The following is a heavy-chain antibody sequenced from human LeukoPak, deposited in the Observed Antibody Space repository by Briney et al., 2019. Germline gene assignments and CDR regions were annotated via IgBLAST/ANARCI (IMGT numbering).Heavy chain of an antibody. J-gene: IGHJ4*02. CDR2: IIPIFGTA. V-gene: IGHV1-69*13. D-gene: IGHD6-13*01. Sequence: ASVKVSCKASGGTFSSYAISWVRQAPGQGLEWMGGIIPIFGTANYAQKFQGRVTITADESTSTAYMELSSLRSEDTAVYYCARNFGPYSSSWYSEDYWGQGTLVTVSS. CDR1: GGTFSSYA. CDR3: ARNFGPYSSSWYSEDY.